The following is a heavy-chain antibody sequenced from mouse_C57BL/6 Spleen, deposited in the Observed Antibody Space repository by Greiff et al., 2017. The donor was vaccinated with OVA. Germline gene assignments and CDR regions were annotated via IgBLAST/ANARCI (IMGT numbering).Heavy chain of an antibody. J-gene: IGHJ4*01. Sequence: EVKLMESGGDLVKPGGSLKLSCAASGFTFSSYGMSWVRQTPDKRLEWVATISSGGSYTYYPDSVKGRFTISRDNAKNTLYLQMSSLKSEDTAMYYCARHRSNYEGMDYWGQGTSVTVSS. CDR1: GFTFSSYG. CDR2: ISSGGSYT. CDR3: ARHRSNYEGMDY. V-gene: IGHV5-6*01. D-gene: IGHD2-5*01.